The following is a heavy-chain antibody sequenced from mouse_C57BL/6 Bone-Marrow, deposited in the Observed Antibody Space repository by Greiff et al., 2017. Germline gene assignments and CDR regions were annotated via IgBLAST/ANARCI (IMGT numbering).Heavy chain of an antibody. J-gene: IGHJ3*01. D-gene: IGHD3-2*02. CDR3: TQGRGRAWFAF. V-gene: IGHV1-5*01. CDR1: CYTFTSYW. Sequence: VQLQQSGTVLARPGASVKMSCKTSCYTFTSYWMHWVKQRPGQGLEWIGAIYPGNSDTSYHQKFKGKAKLTAVTSACTAYLALSSLTNEDSAVYYCTQGRGRAWFAFWGQGTRVTVSA. CDR2: IYPGNSDT.